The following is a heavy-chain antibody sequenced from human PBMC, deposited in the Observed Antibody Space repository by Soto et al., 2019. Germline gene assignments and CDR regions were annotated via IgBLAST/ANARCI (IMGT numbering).Heavy chain of an antibody. V-gene: IGHV4-30-4*01. CDR1: GGSISSGDYY. J-gene: IGHJ5*02. D-gene: IGHD3-3*01. CDR3: ARGGGYDDFWSGYCCSRSWFDP. CDR2: IYYSGST. Sequence: PSETLSLTCTVSGGSISSGDYYWSWIRQPPGKGLEWIGYIYYSGSTYYNPSLKSRVTISVDTSKNQFSLKLSSVTAADTAVYYCARGGGYDDFWSGYCCSRSWFDPWGQGTLVTVSS.